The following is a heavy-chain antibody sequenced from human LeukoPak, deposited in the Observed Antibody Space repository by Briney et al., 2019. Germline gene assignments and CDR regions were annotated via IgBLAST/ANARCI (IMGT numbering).Heavy chain of an antibody. D-gene: IGHD6-6*01. V-gene: IGHV3-48*03. CDR2: ISRSGSTI. CDR3: ARETSRWYSNSSEFDY. CDR1: GFTFSSYE. Sequence: GGSLRLSCAASGFTFSSYEMNWVRQAPGKGLEWVSYISRSGSTIYYADSVKGRFTISRDNAKNSLYLQMNSLRAEDTAVYYRARETSRWYSNSSEFDYWGQGTLVTVSS. J-gene: IGHJ4*02.